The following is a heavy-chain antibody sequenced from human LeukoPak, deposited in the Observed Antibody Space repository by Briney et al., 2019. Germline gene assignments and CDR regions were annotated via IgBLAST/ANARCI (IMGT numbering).Heavy chain of an antibody. CDR3: ARVKCSSTSCYHGCDY. CDR1: GYTFTSYG. Sequence: RASVKVSCKASGYTFTSYGISWARQAPGQGLEWMGWISAYNGNTNYAQKLQGRVTMTTDTSTSTAYMELRSLRSDDTAVYYCARVKCSSTSCYHGCDYWGQGTLVTVSS. CDR2: ISAYNGNT. J-gene: IGHJ4*02. D-gene: IGHD2-2*01. V-gene: IGHV1-18*01.